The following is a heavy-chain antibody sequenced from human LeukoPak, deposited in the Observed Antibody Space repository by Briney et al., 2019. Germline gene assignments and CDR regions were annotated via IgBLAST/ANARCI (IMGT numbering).Heavy chain of an antibody. J-gene: IGHJ4*02. V-gene: IGHV1-18*01. CDR1: GYTFTSYG. Sequence: ASVKVSCKASGYTFTSYGISWVRQAPGQGLEWMGWISAYNGNTNYAQKLQGRVTMTTDTSTSTAYMELRGLRSDDTAVYYCARDVDDFWSGYYTVPFDYWGQGTLVTVSS. CDR2: ISAYNGNT. CDR3: ARDVDDFWSGYYTVPFDY. D-gene: IGHD3-3*01.